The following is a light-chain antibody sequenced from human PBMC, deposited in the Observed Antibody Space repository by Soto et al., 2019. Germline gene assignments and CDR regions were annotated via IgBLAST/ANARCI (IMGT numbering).Light chain of an antibody. CDR2: VGTGGIVG. Sequence: QSVLTQPPSASASLGASVTLTCTLSSGYSNYKVDWYQQRPGKGPRFVMRVGTGGIVGSKGDGIPDRFSVLGSGLNRYLTIKNIQEEDESDYHCGADHGSGGNFVRVFGGGTQLTVL. V-gene: IGLV9-49*01. J-gene: IGLJ3*02. CDR1: SGYSNYK. CDR3: GADHGSGGNFVRV.